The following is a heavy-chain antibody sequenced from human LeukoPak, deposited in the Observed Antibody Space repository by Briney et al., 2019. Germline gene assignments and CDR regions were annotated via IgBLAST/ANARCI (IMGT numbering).Heavy chain of an antibody. Sequence: GGSLRLSCAASGFTFDDYAMHWVRQAPGKGLEWVSGISWSSGSIGYADSVKGRFTISRDNAKNSLYLQMNSLRAEDTALYYCAKDVTYDFWSGYYHPEWGQGTLVTVSS. V-gene: IGHV3-9*01. J-gene: IGHJ4*02. D-gene: IGHD3-3*01. CDR3: AKDVTYDFWSGYYHPE. CDR2: ISWSSGSI. CDR1: GFTFDDYA.